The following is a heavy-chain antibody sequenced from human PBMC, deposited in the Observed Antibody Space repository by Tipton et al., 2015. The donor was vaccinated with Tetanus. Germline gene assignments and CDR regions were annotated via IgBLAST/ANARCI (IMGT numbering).Heavy chain of an antibody. CDR2: IYYSGST. V-gene: IGHV4-34*01. CDR3: ARSGASSWYRRGADY. D-gene: IGHD6-13*01. J-gene: IGHJ4*02. CDR1: GGSFSGYY. Sequence: TLSLTCAVYGGSFSGYYWSWIRQPPGKGLEWIGYIYYSGSTYYNPSLKSRVTISVDTSKNQFSLKLSSVTAADTAAYYCARSGASSWYRRGADYWGQGTLVTVSS.